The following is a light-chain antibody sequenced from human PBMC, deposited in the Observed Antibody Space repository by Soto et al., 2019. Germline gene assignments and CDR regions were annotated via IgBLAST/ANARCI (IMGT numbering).Light chain of an antibody. J-gene: IGKJ1*01. CDR3: QHLNSYPRT. CDR1: QSISSY. CDR2: GAS. Sequence: IQMTQSPCSLSASIGDRVTSTCRASQSISSYLNWYQQKPGKAPKLLIYGASTLDDGVPSRFSGSGSGTEFILTISSLQPEDFATYYCQHLNSYPRTVGQGSKVDTK. V-gene: IGKV1-9*01.